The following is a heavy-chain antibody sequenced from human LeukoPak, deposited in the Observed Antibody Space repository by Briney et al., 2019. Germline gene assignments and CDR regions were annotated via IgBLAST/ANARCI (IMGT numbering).Heavy chain of an antibody. D-gene: IGHD2-21*01. J-gene: IGHJ4*02. CDR3: AKRGNAVSASGYYYFDS. V-gene: IGHV3-23*01. Sequence: PGGSLRLSCAASGFTFNTYGMNWVRLGPGQGLEWVSGINCHGAPYYADSVKGRFTISRDNSKNTLYLQMNSLRAEDTAIYYCAKRGNAVSASGYYYFDSWGQGTLVTVSS. CDR2: INCHGAP. CDR1: GFTFNTYG.